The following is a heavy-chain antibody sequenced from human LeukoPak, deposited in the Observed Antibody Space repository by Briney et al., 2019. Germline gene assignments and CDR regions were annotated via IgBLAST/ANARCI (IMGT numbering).Heavy chain of an antibody. CDR2: IYSKNT. V-gene: IGHV4-39*01. J-gene: IGHJ5*02. D-gene: IGHD3-10*01. Sequence: SETLSLTCTVSGGSISSSSAYWGWIRQPPGKGLEWIGSIYSKNTYYNPSLKSRVTISVDTSKSQFSLKLSSVTTADTALYYCARYASGSYYWFDPWGQGTLVTVSS. CDR3: ARYASGSYYWFDP. CDR1: GGSISSSSAY.